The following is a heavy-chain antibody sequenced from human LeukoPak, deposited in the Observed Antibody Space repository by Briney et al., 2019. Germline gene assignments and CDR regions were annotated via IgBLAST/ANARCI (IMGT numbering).Heavy chain of an antibody. J-gene: IGHJ4*02. Sequence: QPGGSLRLSCAASGFIFSRYWMHWVRQAPGKGLVWVSRINGDGSTLSYADSVKGRFTISRDNAKNTLYLQMNSLRAEDTAVYYCAREGGSYLDYWGQGTLVTVSS. CDR1: GFIFSRYW. CDR2: INGDGSTL. V-gene: IGHV3-74*01. CDR3: AREGGSYLDY. D-gene: IGHD1-26*01.